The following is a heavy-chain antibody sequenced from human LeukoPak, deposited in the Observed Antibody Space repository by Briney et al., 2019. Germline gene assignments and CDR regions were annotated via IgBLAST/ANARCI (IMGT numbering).Heavy chain of an antibody. CDR1: GYTFTGYY. V-gene: IGHV1-2*02. CDR3: ARAELWYSSSPHDY. Sequence: ASVKVSCKASGYTFTGYYMHWVRQAPGQGLEWMGWINPNSGGTNYAQKFQGGVTMTRDTSISTAYMELSRLRSDDTAVYYCARAELWYSSSPHDYWGQGTLVTVSS. D-gene: IGHD6-6*01. J-gene: IGHJ4*02. CDR2: INPNSGGT.